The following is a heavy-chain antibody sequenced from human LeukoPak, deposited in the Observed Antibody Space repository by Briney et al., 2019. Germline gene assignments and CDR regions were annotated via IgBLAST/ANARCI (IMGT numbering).Heavy chain of an antibody. CDR1: GGSISSGDYY. CDR2: IYYSGST. J-gene: IGHJ4*02. V-gene: IGHV4-30-4*01. D-gene: IGHD6-13*01. CDR3: ARTDVSSTWSFDF. Sequence: SETLSLTCTVSGGSISSGDYYWSWIRQPPGKGLEWIGYIYYSGSTNYNPSLKSRVTISVDTSKNQFSLKLRSVTAADTAVYYCARTDVSSTWSFDFWGQGTLVTVSS.